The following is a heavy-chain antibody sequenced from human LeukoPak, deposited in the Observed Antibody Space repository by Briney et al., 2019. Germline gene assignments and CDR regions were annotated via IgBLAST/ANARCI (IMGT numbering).Heavy chain of an antibody. J-gene: IGHJ4*02. CDR3: AKRSGWYVDY. D-gene: IGHD6-19*01. CDR2: VSSSGSTI. Sequence: GGSLRLSCAASGFTFSTYWMSWIRQAPGKGLEWVSYVSSSGSTIYYADSVKGRFTISRDNAKNSLYLQMNSLRAEDTAVYYCAKRSGWYVDYWGQGTLVTVSS. CDR1: GFTFSTYW. V-gene: IGHV3-11*01.